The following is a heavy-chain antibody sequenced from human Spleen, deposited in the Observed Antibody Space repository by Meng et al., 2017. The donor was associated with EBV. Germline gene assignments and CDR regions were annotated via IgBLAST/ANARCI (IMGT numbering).Heavy chain of an antibody. CDR2: LIPMSGAP. D-gene: IGHD3-10*01. CDR1: GGTFRSDA. J-gene: IGHJ4*02. V-gene: IGHV1-69*01. Sequence: QVRRVQSGAEVKKPGSSVKVSCKTPGGTFRSDAISWVRQGPGQVLEWMGGLIPMSGAPHYAQKFQDRVTITADESTSTHYMDLSGLRSEDTAVYYCASESGRGFTPDYWGQGTLVTVSS. CDR3: ASESGRGFTPDY.